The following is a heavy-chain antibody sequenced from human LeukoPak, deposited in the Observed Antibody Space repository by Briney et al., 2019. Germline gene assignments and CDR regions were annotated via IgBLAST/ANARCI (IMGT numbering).Heavy chain of an antibody. CDR3: AKTRYSSGTDFDY. CDR1: GFTFSSYG. J-gene: IGHJ4*02. V-gene: IGHV3-30*18. Sequence: GGSLRLSCAASGFTFSSYGMHWVRQAPGKGLEWVAVISYDGSHKYYADSVKGRFTISRDNSKNTLYLQMNSLRAEDTAVYYCAKTRYSSGTDFDYWGQGTLVTVSS. D-gene: IGHD6-19*01. CDR2: ISYDGSHK.